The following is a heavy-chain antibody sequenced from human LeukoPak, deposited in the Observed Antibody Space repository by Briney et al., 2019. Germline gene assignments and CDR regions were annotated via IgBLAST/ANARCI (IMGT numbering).Heavy chain of an antibody. CDR3: ARGDIVVVP. J-gene: IGHJ5*02. D-gene: IGHD2-15*01. CDR2: INPNTGGT. CDR1: GYTFTDYY. Sequence: ASVKVSCKASGYTFTDYYMHWVRQAPGQGLEWMGWINPNTGGTKYSQKFQGRVAMTRDTSISTAYMELSGLRSDDTAVYYCARGDIVVVPWGRGTLVTVSS. V-gene: IGHV1-2*02.